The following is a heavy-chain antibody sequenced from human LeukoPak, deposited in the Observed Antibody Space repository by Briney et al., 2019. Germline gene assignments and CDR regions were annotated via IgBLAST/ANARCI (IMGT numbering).Heavy chain of an antibody. CDR2: IIPIFGTA. J-gene: IGHJ4*02. CDR1: GGTFSSYA. CDR3: ARDSGYSYGDYFDY. D-gene: IGHD5-18*01. V-gene: IGHV1-69*13. Sequence: ASVKVSCKASGGTFSSYAISWVRQAPGQGLEWMGGIIPIFGTANYAQKFQGRVTFTADESTSTAYMELSSLRSEDTAVYYCARDSGYSYGDYFDYWGQGTLVTVSS.